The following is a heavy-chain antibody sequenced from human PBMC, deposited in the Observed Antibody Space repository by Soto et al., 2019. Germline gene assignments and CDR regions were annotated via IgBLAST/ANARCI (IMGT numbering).Heavy chain of an antibody. D-gene: IGHD3-3*01. J-gene: IGHJ6*02. CDR1: GYNFADYW. V-gene: IGHV5-51*01. Sequence: GESKQISSRGSGYNFADYWIDWVSQLPGKGLEWMGIIYPGDSDTRYSPSFQGQVTISADKSISTAYLQWSSLKASDTAMYYCARPRSHKYGYGMDVWGQGTTVTVSS. CDR2: IYPGDSDT. CDR3: ARPRSHKYGYGMDV.